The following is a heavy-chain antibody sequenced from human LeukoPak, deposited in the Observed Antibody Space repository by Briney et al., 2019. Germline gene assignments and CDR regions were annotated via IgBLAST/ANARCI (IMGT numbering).Heavy chain of an antibody. CDR3: ASGRYYDFWSGYYED. D-gene: IGHD3-3*01. CDR1: GGSISSGGYY. J-gene: IGHJ4*02. CDR2: IYHSGST. Sequence: PSETLSLTCTVSGGSISSGGYYWSWIRQPPGKGLEWIGYIYHSGSTYYNPSLKSRVTISVDRSKNQFSLKLSSVTAADTAVYYCASGRYYDFWSGYYEDWGQGTLVTVSS. V-gene: IGHV4-30-2*01.